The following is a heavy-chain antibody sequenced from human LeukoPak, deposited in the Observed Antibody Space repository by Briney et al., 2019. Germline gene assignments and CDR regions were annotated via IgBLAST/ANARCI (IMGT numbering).Heavy chain of an antibody. CDR2: TSGGGGTT. D-gene: IGHD3-10*01. Sequence: GGSLRLSCAASGFTFSSYAMTWVRQAPGKGLEWFSVTSGGGGTTFYGDSVKGRFTISRDNSKNTLYLQMNSLRDDDTAVYYCAKVVVRGVVISAIDMWGQGTMVTVSS. CDR3: AKVVVRGVVISAIDM. CDR1: GFTFSSYA. V-gene: IGHV3-23*01. J-gene: IGHJ3*02.